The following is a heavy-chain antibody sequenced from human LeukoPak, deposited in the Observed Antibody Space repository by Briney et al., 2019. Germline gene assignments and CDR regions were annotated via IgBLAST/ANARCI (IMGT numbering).Heavy chain of an antibody. J-gene: IGHJ4*02. CDR2: INHSGST. CDR1: GGSISGYY. D-gene: IGHD7-27*01. V-gene: IGHV4-34*01. Sequence: PSETLSLTCTVSGGSISGYYWSWIRQPPGKGLEWIGEINHSGSTNYNPSLKSRVTISVDTSKNQFSLKLSSVTAADTAVYYCARSRLGIFPSYWGQGTLVTVSS. CDR3: ARSRLGIFPSY.